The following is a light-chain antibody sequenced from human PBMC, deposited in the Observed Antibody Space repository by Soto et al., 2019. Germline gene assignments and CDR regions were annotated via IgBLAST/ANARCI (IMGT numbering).Light chain of an antibody. CDR1: QSISNW. CDR2: KAS. CDR3: QQHNTYPLT. V-gene: IGKV1-5*03. J-gene: IGKJ4*01. Sequence: DIQMTQSPSTLSASVGDRVTITCRASQSISNWLAWYQQKPGKAPKLLIYKASSLEGGVPSRFSGSGSGTEFNITISSLQPDDFATYYCQQHNTYPLTFGGGTTVEIK.